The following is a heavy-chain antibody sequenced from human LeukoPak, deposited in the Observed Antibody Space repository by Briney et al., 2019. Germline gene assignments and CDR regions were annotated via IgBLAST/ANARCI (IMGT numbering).Heavy chain of an antibody. CDR1: GFSFSGYA. Sequence: GGSLRLSCAASGFSFSGYAMTRVRQAPGKGLEWVSVISGSGSSPFYADSVKGRITISRDNSKNTLYLQMNSLRAEDTAVYYCAKARRGYTSSWIDYWGQGTLVTVSS. V-gene: IGHV3-23*01. J-gene: IGHJ4*02. D-gene: IGHD6-13*01. CDR2: ISGSGSSP. CDR3: AKARRGYTSSWIDY.